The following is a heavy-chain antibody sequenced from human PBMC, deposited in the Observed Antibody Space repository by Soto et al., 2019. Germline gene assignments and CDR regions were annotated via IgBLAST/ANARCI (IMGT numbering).Heavy chain of an antibody. Sequence: PSETLSLTCAVYGGSFSGYYWSWIRQPPGKGLEWIGEINHSGSTNYNPSLKSRVTISVDTSKNQFSLKLSSVTAADTAVYYCASHVLLWFGELFREDYYMDVWGKGTTVTVS. J-gene: IGHJ6*03. CDR2: INHSGST. CDR3: ASHVLLWFGELFREDYYMDV. V-gene: IGHV4-34*01. D-gene: IGHD3-10*01. CDR1: GGSFSGYY.